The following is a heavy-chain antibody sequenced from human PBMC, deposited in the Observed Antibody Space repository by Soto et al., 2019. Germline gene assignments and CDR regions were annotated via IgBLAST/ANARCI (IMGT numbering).Heavy chain of an antibody. Sequence: QVQLVQSGAEVKKPGSSVKVSCKASGGTFSTSAISWVRQAPGQGLEWVGGIMPVFPTPDYAQNFQGRVTITEDESTTTAYLELTSLRADDTAVYFCARDKDRLQLGGNYYYILDVWGQGPALTVSS. D-gene: IGHD1-1*01. CDR3: ARDKDRLQLGGNYYYILDV. CDR2: IMPVFPTP. CDR1: GGTFSTSA. J-gene: IGHJ6*02. V-gene: IGHV1-69*12.